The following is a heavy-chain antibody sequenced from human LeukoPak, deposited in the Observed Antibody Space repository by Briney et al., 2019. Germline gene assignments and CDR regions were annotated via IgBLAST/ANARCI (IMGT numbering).Heavy chain of an antibody. V-gene: IGHV4-59*01. J-gene: IGHJ4*02. CDR3: ARALGYSYGNFDY. CDR2: VYYSGST. CDR1: GGSISSYY. Sequence: PSETLSLTCTVSGGSISSYYWSWIRQPPGKGLEWIGYVYYSGSTNYNPSLKSRVTISVNTSKNQFSLKLSSVTAADTAVYYCARALGYSYGNFDYWGQGTLVTVS. D-gene: IGHD5-18*01.